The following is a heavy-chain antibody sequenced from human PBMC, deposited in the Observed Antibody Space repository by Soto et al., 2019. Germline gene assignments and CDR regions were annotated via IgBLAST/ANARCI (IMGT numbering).Heavy chain of an antibody. V-gene: IGHV4-31*03. CDR3: ARERGDI. Sequence: KTSETRSLTGTVSGGSISSGGYYWSGIRQHPGKGLQWSGYIYYSGSTYYNPSLKSRVTISVDTSKNQFSLKLSSVTAADTAVYYCARERGDIWGQGTMVTVSS. CDR2: IYYSGST. CDR1: GGSISSGGYY. J-gene: IGHJ3*02.